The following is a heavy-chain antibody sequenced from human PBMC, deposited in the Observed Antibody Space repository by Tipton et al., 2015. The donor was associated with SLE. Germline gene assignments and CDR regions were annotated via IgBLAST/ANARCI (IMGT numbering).Heavy chain of an antibody. J-gene: IGHJ4*02. V-gene: IGHV3-21*01. CDR2: ITSSSSYI. D-gene: IGHD3-3*01. Sequence: SLRLSCAASGFTFSSYSMNWVRQAPGKGLEWVSSITSSSSYIYYADSVTGRFTISRDNAKNSLYLQMNSLRAEDTAVYYCARDLIYDFWSEPYYFDYWGQGTLVTVSS. CDR1: GFTFSSYS. CDR3: ARDLIYDFWSEPYYFDY.